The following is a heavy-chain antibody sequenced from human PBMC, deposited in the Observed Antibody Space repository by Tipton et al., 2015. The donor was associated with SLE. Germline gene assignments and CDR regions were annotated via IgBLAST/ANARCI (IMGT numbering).Heavy chain of an antibody. V-gene: IGHV4-34*01. J-gene: IGHJ2*01. CDR2: INRSGST. CDR1: GGSLSTYY. CDR3: ARQRGYYDGTPFPPWNFDL. D-gene: IGHD3-16*01. Sequence: TLSLTCAVYGGSLSTYYWRWIREPPGKGLEWVGEINRSGSTTYTPSLKSRVTISLDTSKNQISLNLKSVTAADTAVYFCARQRGYYDGTPFPPWNFDLGGRGTQVTVSS.